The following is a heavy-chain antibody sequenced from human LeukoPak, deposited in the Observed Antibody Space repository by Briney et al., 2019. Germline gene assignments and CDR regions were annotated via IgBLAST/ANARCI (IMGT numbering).Heavy chain of an antibody. CDR1: GDSNTSGNSY. J-gene: IGHJ4*02. CDR3: ARGNGQNQLVYYFVY. Sequence: PSQTLSLTCTVSGDSNTSGNSYWNWIRQHPGKGLEWIGYIFYSGTTHYNPSLKSRVFISADTSKNQFSLRLSSVTDADTAVYYCARGNGQNQLVYYFVYWGQGTPVTVSS. V-gene: IGHV4-31*03. CDR2: IFYSGTT. D-gene: IGHD2-8*01.